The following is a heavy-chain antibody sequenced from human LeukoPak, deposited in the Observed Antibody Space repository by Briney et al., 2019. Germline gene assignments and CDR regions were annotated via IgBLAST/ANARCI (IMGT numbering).Heavy chain of an antibody. CDR2: IYSGGST. V-gene: IGHV3-53*05. CDR1: GFTVSSNY. D-gene: IGHD3-9*01. Sequence: SGGSLRLSCAASGFTVSSNYMSWVRQAPGKGLEWVSVIYSGGSTYYADSVKGRFTISRDNSKNTLYPQMNSLRAEDTAVYYCTKDLGTEYNIFDYWGQGTLVTVSS. J-gene: IGHJ4*02. CDR3: TKDLGTEYNIFDY.